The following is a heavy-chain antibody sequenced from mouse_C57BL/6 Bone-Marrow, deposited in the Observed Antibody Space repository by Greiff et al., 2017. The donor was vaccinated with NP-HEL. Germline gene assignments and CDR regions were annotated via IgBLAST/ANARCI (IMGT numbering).Heavy chain of an antibody. CDR3: ARELGRGFAY. Sequence: QVHVKQSGAELVKPGASVKMSCKASGYTFTSYWITWVKQRPGQGLEWIGDIYPGSGSTNYNEKFKSKATLTVDTSSSTAYMQLSSLTSEDSAVYYCARELGRGFAYWGQGTLVTVSA. CDR1: GYTFTSYW. V-gene: IGHV1-55*01. J-gene: IGHJ3*01. CDR2: IYPGSGST. D-gene: IGHD4-1*01.